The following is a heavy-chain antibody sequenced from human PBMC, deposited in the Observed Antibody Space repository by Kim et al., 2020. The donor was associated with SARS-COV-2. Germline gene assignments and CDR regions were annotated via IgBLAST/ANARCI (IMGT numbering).Heavy chain of an antibody. Sequence: GGSLRLSCAASGFTFSSYGMHWVRQAPGKGLEWVAGIWHDGSNKYYADSVKGRFTISRDNSKNTLYLQMNSLRAEDTAVYYCARDRVAAAGNGRGRDGMDVWGQGTTVTVSS. D-gene: IGHD6-13*01. V-gene: IGHV3-33*01. J-gene: IGHJ6*01. CDR2: IWHDGSNK. CDR3: ARDRVAAAGNGRGRDGMDV. CDR1: GFTFSSYG.